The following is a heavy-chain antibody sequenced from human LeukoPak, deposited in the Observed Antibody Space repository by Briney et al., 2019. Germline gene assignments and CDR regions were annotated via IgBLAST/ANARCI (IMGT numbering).Heavy chain of an antibody. V-gene: IGHV3-48*01. D-gene: IGHD2-2*02. CDR3: AKERAAYQLLYFVTDY. CDR2: ISASTSSI. Sequence: GGSLRLSCAASGFSFSSRNMNWVRQAPGKGLEWVSYISASTSSIYYADSVKGRFTISRDNSKNTLYLQMNSLRAEDTAVYYCAKERAAYQLLYFVTDYWGQGTLVTVSS. CDR1: GFSFSSRN. J-gene: IGHJ4*02.